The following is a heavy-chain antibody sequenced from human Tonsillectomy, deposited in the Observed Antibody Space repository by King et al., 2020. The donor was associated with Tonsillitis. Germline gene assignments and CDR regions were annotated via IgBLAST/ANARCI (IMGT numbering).Heavy chain of an antibody. Sequence: QLVQSGAEVKKPGASVKVSCKASGYTFTSYAMHWVRQAPGQRLEWMGWINAGNGNTKYSQKFQGRVTITRDTFASTAYMELSSLRSEDTAVYYCAAGGPGYVDSYYYGMDVWGQGTTVTVSS. V-gene: IGHV1-3*01. CDR3: AAGGPGYVDSYYYGMDV. CDR2: INAGNGNT. CDR1: GYTFTSYA. D-gene: IGHD2-15*01. J-gene: IGHJ6*02.